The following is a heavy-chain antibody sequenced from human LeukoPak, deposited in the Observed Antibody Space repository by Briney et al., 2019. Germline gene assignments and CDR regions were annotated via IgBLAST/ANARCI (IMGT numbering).Heavy chain of an antibody. D-gene: IGHD2-15*01. V-gene: IGHV3-48*03. Sequence: GGSLRLSCAASGFTFSSYEMNWVRQAPGKGLEWVSYISSSGSTIYYADSVKGRFTISRDNAKNSLYLQMNSLRAEDTAVYYCARDSGVVVAATVDYWGQGTLVTVSS. CDR1: GFTFSSYE. CDR3: ARDSGVVVAATVDY. J-gene: IGHJ4*02. CDR2: ISSSGSTI.